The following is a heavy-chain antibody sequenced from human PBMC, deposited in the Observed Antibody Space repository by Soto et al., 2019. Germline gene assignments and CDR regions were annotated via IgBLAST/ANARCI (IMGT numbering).Heavy chain of an antibody. CDR1: GGSISSGGYY. CDR2: IYYSGST. V-gene: IGHV4-31*03. Sequence: QVQLQESGPGLVKPSQTLSLTCTVSGGSISSGGYYWSWIRQHPGKGLEWIGYIYYSGSTYYNPSLKSRVTIAVDTSRNQLSLKLSSVTAADTAVYYCARGELVPSFDYWGQGTLVTVSS. CDR3: ARGELVPSFDY. D-gene: IGHD6-6*01. J-gene: IGHJ4*02.